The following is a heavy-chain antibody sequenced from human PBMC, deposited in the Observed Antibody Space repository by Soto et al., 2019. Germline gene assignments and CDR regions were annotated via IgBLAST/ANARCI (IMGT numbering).Heavy chain of an antibody. V-gene: IGHV1-69*13. Sequence: SVKVSCKASGGTFSSYAISWVRQAPGQGLEWMGGIIPIFGTANYAQKFQGRVTITADESTSTAYMELSSLRSEDTAVYYCAGANNRVGPAALAKYGMDVWGQGTAVTVSS. CDR2: IIPIFGTA. CDR3: AGANNRVGPAALAKYGMDV. D-gene: IGHD2-2*01. J-gene: IGHJ6*02. CDR1: GGTFSSYA.